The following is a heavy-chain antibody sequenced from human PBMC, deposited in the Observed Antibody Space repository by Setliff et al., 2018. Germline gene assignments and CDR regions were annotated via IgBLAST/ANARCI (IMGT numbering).Heavy chain of an antibody. J-gene: IGHJ6*03. D-gene: IGHD3-10*01. CDR1: GYTFSSYA. CDR2: INTNTGNP. CDR3: ARATRFGTIKYRGDYYMDV. V-gene: IGHV7-4-1*02. Sequence: GASVKVSCKASGYTFSSYAMNWVRQAPGQGLEWMGWINTNTGNPTYAQDFTGRFVFSLDTSVSTAYLQISSLKAEDTAVYYCARATRFGTIKYRGDYYMDVWGKGTTVTVSS.